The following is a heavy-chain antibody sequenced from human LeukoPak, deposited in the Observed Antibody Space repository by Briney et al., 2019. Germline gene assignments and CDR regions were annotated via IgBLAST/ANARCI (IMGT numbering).Heavy chain of an antibody. CDR1: GFTFSNYG. J-gene: IGHJ6*04. Sequence: GGSLRLPCAASGFTFSNYGMHWVRQAPGKGLEWVGFIRYDGSNEYYADSVKGRFTISRDNSKNSLYLQMNSLRAEDTAVYYCAELGITMIGGVWGKGTTVTISS. V-gene: IGHV3-30*02. D-gene: IGHD3-10*02. CDR3: AELGITMIGGV. CDR2: IRYDGSNE.